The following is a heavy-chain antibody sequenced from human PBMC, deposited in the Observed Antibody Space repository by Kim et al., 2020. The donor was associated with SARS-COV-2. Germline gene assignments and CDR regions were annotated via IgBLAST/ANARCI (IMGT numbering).Heavy chain of an antibody. CDR1: GFTFSSYG. V-gene: IGHV3-30*18. J-gene: IGHJ6*02. Sequence: GGSLRLSCAASGFTFSSYGMHWVRQAPGKGLEWVAVISYDGSNKYYADSVKGRFTISRDNSKNTLYLQMNSLRAEDTAVYYCVKDRIQQNYYYYYGMDVWGQGTTVTVSS. CDR3: VKDRIQQNYYYYYGMDV. CDR2: ISYDGSNK. D-gene: IGHD5-18*01.